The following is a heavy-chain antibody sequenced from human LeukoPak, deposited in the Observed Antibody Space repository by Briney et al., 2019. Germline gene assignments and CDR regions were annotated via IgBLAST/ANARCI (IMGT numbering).Heavy chain of an antibody. CDR3: ARDAWRSDSV. D-gene: IGHD3-3*01. J-gene: IGHJ6*04. CDR1: GFTFSSYA. V-gene: IGHV3-64*01. Sequence: PGGSLRLSCAASGFTFSSYAMHWVRQAPGKGQEYVSSRFTISRDNSKNTLYLQMGSLRAEDMAVYYCARDAWRSDSVWGKGTTVTVSS.